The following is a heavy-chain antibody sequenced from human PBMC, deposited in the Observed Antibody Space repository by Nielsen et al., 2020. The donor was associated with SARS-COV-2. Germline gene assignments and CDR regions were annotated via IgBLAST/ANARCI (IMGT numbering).Heavy chain of an antibody. CDR2: TYYRSKWYN. V-gene: IGHV6-1*01. D-gene: IGHD6-19*01. J-gene: IGHJ6*03. CDR3: ARDAHSSGPYYYYYMDV. CDR1: GGSVSSNSAA. Sequence: SQTLSLTCAISGGSVSSNSAAWNWIRQSPSRGLEWLGRTYYRSKWYNDYAVSVKSRITINPDTSKNQFSLQLNSVTPEDTAVYYCARDAHSSGPYYYYYMDVWGKGTTVTVSS.